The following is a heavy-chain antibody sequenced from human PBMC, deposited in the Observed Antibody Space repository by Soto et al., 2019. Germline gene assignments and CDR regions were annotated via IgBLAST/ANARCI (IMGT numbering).Heavy chain of an antibody. CDR1: SGSISSYY. V-gene: IGHV4-59*01. CDR2: IYYSGST. CDR3: ARATGDYYGSGSYLNYYYGMDV. D-gene: IGHD3-10*01. J-gene: IGHJ6*02. Sequence: SETLSLTCTVSSGSISSYYWSWIRQPPGKGLEWIGYIYYSGSTNYNPSLKSRVTISVDTSKNQFSLKLSSVTAADTAVYYCARATGDYYGSGSYLNYYYGMDVWGQGTTVTVSS.